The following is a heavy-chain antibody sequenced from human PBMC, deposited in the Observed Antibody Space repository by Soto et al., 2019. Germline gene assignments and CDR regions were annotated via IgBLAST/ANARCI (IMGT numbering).Heavy chain of an antibody. CDR3: ARAVGDYAAFDI. V-gene: IGHV1-8*01. CDR2: MNPNSGNT. Sequence: GASVKVSCTDSGYTFNRYDVNWARQATGQGLEWMGWMNPNSGNTGYAQKFQGRVTMTRNTSISTAYMELSSLRSEDTAVYYCARAVGDYAAFDIWGQGTMVTVSS. CDR1: GYTFNRYD. J-gene: IGHJ3*02. D-gene: IGHD4-17*01.